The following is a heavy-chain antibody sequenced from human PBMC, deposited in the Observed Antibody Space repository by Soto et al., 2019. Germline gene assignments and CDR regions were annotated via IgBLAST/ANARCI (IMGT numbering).Heavy chain of an antibody. V-gene: IGHV1-3*05. CDR1: GYTFTGYA. J-gene: IGHJ4*02. Sequence: QVQLVQSGAEEKKPGASVKVSCKASGYTFTGYAMHWVRQAPGQRLEWRGWINAGNGNTKYSQKFLGRVTITRDTSASTAYMEPSTLRSEDTAVYYCARAVAVPAAFDYWGQGTLVTVSS. D-gene: IGHD6-19*01. CDR2: INAGNGNT. CDR3: ARAVAVPAAFDY.